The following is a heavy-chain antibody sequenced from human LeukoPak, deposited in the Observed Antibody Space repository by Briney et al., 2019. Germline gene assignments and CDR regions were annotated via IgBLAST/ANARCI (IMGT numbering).Heavy chain of an antibody. CDR2: IHDSGST. CDR3: VRAASFCSSTTCLDP. Sequence: SETLSLTCSVSVGYISSFYGSWIRQPPGKGLELIGHIHDSGSTNYNPSLKSRVTISVDTSKNQFSLKLSAVTAADTAVYYCVRAASFCSSTTCLDPWGQGTLVTVSS. V-gene: IGHV4-59*01. CDR1: VGYISSFY. D-gene: IGHD2-2*01. J-gene: IGHJ5*02.